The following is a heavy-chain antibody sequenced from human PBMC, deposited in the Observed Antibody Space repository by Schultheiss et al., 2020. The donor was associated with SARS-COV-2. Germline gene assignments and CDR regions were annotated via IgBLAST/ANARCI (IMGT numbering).Heavy chain of an antibody. CDR2: INPNSGGT. Sequence: ASVKVSCKASGYTFTGYYMHWVRQAPGQGLEWMGRINPNSGGTNYAQKFQGRVTMTRDTSISTAYMELSRLRSDDTAVYYCARTTDGNNLGHFDYWGQGTLVTVSS. CDR1: GYTFTGYY. J-gene: IGHJ4*02. D-gene: IGHD5-24*01. CDR3: ARTTDGNNLGHFDY. V-gene: IGHV1-2*06.